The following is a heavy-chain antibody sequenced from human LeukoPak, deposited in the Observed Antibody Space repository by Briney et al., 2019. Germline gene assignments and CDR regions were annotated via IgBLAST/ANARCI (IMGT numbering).Heavy chain of an antibody. D-gene: IGHD3-3*01. Sequence: PGGSLRLSCAASGFTFSGYGMPWVRQAPGEGLEWVAVIWYDGSNKYYADSVKGRFTISRDNSKNTLDLQMNSLRAEDTAVYYCARDRSYDFWSGYSTPDYWGQGTLVAVSS. V-gene: IGHV3-33*01. CDR3: ARDRSYDFWSGYSTPDY. J-gene: IGHJ4*02. CDR1: GFTFSGYG. CDR2: IWYDGSNK.